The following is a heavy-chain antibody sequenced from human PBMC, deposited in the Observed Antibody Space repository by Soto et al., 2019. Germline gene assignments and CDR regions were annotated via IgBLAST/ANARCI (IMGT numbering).Heavy chain of an antibody. J-gene: IGHJ2*01. Sequence: QVQLVESGGGLVKPGGSLRLSCAASGFTFSDYYVSWIRQAPGKGLEWVSYISSSSSYTNYADSVKGRFTISRDNAKNSLYLQMNSLRAEDTAVYYCARVIASRTLPWYFDLWGRGTLVTVSS. CDR1: GFTFSDYY. CDR2: ISSSSSYT. D-gene: IGHD3-16*02. CDR3: ARVIASRTLPWYFDL. V-gene: IGHV3-11*05.